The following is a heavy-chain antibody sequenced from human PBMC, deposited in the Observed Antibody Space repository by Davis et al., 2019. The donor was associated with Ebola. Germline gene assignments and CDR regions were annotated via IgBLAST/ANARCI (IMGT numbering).Heavy chain of an antibody. D-gene: IGHD3-10*01. J-gene: IGHJ2*01. CDR1: GYTFTSYD. CDR3: ARGYGGWYFDL. Sequence: ASVKVSCKASGYTFTSYDINWVRQATGQGLEWMGWMNPNSANTGYAQNFQGRITITRDTSMSTAYMELSSLTSEDTAVYYCARGYGGWYFDLWGRGTLVTVSS. V-gene: IGHV1-8*01. CDR2: MNPNSANT.